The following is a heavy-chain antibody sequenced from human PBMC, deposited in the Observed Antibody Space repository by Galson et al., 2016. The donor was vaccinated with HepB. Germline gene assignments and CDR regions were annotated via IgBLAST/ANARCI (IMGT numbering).Heavy chain of an antibody. D-gene: IGHD4-23*01. CDR2: INAQNDRT. CDR3: AQHGDAGNSADYNGMNV. Sequence: SLRLSCAASGFIFDDCGMHWVRQTPGKGLEWVSLINAQNDRTYYAASVKGRFTVSRDNSKNTLYLQMKSLKIEDTALYYCAQHGDAGNSADYNGMNVWGQGTTVTVSS. V-gene: IGHV3-43*02. CDR1: GFIFDDCG. J-gene: IGHJ6*02.